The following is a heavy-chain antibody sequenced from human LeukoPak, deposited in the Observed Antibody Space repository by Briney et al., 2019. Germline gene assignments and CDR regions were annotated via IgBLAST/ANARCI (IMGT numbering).Heavy chain of an antibody. CDR2: IYYSGST. CDR1: GGSISSYY. Sequence: PSETLSLTCTVSGGSISSYYWSWIRQPPGKGLEWIGYIYYSGSTYYNPSLKSRVTISVDTSKNQFSLKLSSVTAADTAVYYCARVASGIAAAGRSPIGYWGQGTLVTVSS. J-gene: IGHJ4*02. D-gene: IGHD6-13*01. V-gene: IGHV4-59*12. CDR3: ARVASGIAAAGRSPIGY.